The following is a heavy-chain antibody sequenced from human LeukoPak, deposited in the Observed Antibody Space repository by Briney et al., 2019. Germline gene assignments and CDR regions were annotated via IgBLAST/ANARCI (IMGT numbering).Heavy chain of an antibody. V-gene: IGHV3-30*03. CDR2: ISYDGSNK. D-gene: IGHD6-13*01. CDR3: ARDSAYSSSQTRVHWFDP. J-gene: IGHJ5*02. CDR1: GFTFSSYG. Sequence: GGSLRLSCAASGFTFSSYGMHWVRQTPGKGLEWVAVISYDGSNKYYADSVKGRFTISRDNSKNTLYLQMSSLTAADTAVYYCARDSAYSSSQTRVHWFDPWGQGTLVTVSS.